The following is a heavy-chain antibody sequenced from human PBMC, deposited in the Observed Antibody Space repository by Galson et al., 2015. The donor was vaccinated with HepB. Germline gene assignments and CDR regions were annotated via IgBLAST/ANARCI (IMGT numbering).Heavy chain of an antibody. Sequence: SVKVSCKASGYTFTSYYMHWVRQAPGQGLEWMGIINPSGGSTSYAQKFQGRVTMTRDTSTSTVYMELSSLRSEDTAVYYCATVRAEHYDFWSGPFDYWGQGTLVTVSS. J-gene: IGHJ4*02. CDR2: INPSGGST. V-gene: IGHV1-46*01. CDR1: GYTFTSYY. D-gene: IGHD3-3*01. CDR3: ATVRAEHYDFWSGPFDY.